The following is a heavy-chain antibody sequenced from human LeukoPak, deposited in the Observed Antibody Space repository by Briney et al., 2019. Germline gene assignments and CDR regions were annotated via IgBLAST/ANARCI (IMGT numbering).Heavy chain of an antibody. Sequence: SETLSLTCAVYGGSFSGYYWSWIRQPPGKGLEWIGEINHSGSTNYNPSLKSRLTISVDTSKNQFSLKLSSVTAADTAVYFCARISGYSYGNLYYYYMDVWGKGTTVTVSS. CDR2: INHSGST. D-gene: IGHD5-18*01. CDR1: GGSFSGYY. J-gene: IGHJ6*03. V-gene: IGHV4-34*01. CDR3: ARISGYSYGNLYYYYMDV.